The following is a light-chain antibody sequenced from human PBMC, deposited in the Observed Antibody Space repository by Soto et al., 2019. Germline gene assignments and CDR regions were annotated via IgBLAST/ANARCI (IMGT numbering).Light chain of an antibody. CDR2: GAS. Sequence: EIVMTQSPATLSVSPGERATLSCRASQSVSSNLAWYQQKPGQAPSLLIYGASTRATGTPARFSGRGSGTDFPLTTSRLEPKDLAVYYFQQYGSPPRPFGQGTKVDIK. CDR1: QSVSSN. V-gene: IGKV3-15*01. CDR3: QQYGSPPRP. J-gene: IGKJ1*01.